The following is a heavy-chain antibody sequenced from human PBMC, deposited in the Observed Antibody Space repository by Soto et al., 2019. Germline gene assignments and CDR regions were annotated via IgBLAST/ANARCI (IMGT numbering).Heavy chain of an antibody. D-gene: IGHD2-15*01. Sequence: SVKVSCKASGGTFSSYAISWVRQAPGQGLEWMGGIIPIFGTANYAQKFQGRVTITADESTSTAYMDLSSLRSEDTAVYYCAIGDIVVVVAAPPYYYYYGMDVWGQ. J-gene: IGHJ6*02. CDR1: GGTFSSYA. CDR3: AIGDIVVVVAAPPYYYYYGMDV. V-gene: IGHV1-69*13. CDR2: IIPIFGTA.